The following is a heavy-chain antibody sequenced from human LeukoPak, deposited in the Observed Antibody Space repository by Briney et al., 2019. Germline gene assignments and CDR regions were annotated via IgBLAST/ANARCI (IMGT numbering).Heavy chain of an antibody. CDR1: GGSISSGGYY. CDR2: IYYSGST. J-gene: IGHJ4*02. Sequence: PSQTLSLTCTVSGGSISSGGYYWSWIRQHPGKGLEWIGYIYYSGSTYYNPSLKSRVTISVDTSKNQFSLKLSSVTAADTAVYYCARVAHGGIHFDYWGQGTLVTVSS. V-gene: IGHV4-31*03. D-gene: IGHD4-23*01. CDR3: ARVAHGGIHFDY.